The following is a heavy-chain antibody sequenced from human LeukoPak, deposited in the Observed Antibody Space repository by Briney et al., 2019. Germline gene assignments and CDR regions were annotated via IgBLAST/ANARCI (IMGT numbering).Heavy chain of an antibody. Sequence: PGGSLRLPCAASGFTFDDYAMHWVRQAPGKGLEWVSGISWNSGSIGYADSVKGRFTISRDNAKNSLYLQMNSLRAEDTALYYCAKGDQYSSSWYPFDYWGQGTLVTVSS. D-gene: IGHD6-13*01. V-gene: IGHV3-9*01. CDR2: ISWNSGSI. J-gene: IGHJ4*02. CDR1: GFTFDDYA. CDR3: AKGDQYSSSWYPFDY.